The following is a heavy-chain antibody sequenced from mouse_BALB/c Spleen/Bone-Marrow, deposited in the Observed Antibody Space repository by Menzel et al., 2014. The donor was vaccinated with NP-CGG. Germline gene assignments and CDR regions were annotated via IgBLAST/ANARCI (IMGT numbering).Heavy chain of an antibody. V-gene: IGHV14-3*02. CDR1: GFNIKDTY. CDR3: SRSDY. CDR2: IDPANGYT. Sequence: VQLQQSGAELVKPGASVKLSCTASGFNIKDTYMHWVKQRPEQGLEWIGRIDPANGYTKYDPKFQGKATITADTSSNTAYLQLSSLASEDTTVYYCSRSDYWGQGTTLTVSA. J-gene: IGHJ2*01.